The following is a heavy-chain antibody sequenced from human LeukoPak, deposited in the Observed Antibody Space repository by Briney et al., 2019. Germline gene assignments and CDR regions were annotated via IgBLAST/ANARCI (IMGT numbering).Heavy chain of an antibody. CDR3: ARDYYDSSGYYYGSWFDP. Sequence: APVKVSCKASGYTFTSYGISWVRQAPGQGLEWMGWISAYNGNTNYAQKFQGRVTITADKSTSTAYMEMSSLRSEDTTVYYCARDYYDSSGYYYGSWFDPWGQGTLVTVSS. V-gene: IGHV1-18*01. J-gene: IGHJ5*02. D-gene: IGHD3-22*01. CDR1: GYTFTSYG. CDR2: ISAYNGNT.